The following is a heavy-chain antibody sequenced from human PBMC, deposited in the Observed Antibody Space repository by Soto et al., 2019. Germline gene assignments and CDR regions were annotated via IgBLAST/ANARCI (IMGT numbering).Heavy chain of an antibody. CDR1: GFTFSSYS. CDR3: ARDDSSGWYRKPAEYLQH. Sequence: GGSLRLSCAASGFTFSSYSMNWVRQAPGKGLEWVSYISSSSSTIYYADSVKGRFTISRDNAKNSLYLQMNSLRAEDTAVYYCARDDSSGWYRKPAEYLQHWGQGTLVTVSS. D-gene: IGHD6-19*01. J-gene: IGHJ1*01. CDR2: ISSSSSTI. V-gene: IGHV3-48*01.